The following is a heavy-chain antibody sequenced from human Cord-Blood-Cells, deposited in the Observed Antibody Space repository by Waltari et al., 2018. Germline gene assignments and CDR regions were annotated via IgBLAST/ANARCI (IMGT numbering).Heavy chain of an antibody. Sequence: GESGGGLVQPGGSLRLSCAAPGFTFSSYWMSWVRQAPGKGLEWVANIKQDGSEKYYVDSVKGRFTISRDNAKNSLYLQMNSLRAEDTAVYYCARVPRLHDAFDIWGQGTMVTVSS. CDR1: GFTFSSYW. CDR3: ARVPRLHDAFDI. J-gene: IGHJ3*02. CDR2: IKQDGSEK. V-gene: IGHV3-7*01. D-gene: IGHD2-21*02.